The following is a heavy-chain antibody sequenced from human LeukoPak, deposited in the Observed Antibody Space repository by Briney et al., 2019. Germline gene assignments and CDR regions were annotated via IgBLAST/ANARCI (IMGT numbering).Heavy chain of an antibody. CDR3: ARVGKYSYGSRYYFDY. CDR2: IYYSGST. V-gene: IGHV4-59*01. J-gene: IGHJ4*02. CDR1: GGSISSYY. D-gene: IGHD5-18*01. Sequence: KTSETLSLACTVSGGSISSYYWSWIRQPPGKGLEWIAYIYYSGSTNYNPSLKSRVTISVDTSKNQFSLKLSSVTAADTAVYYCARVGKYSYGSRYYFDYWGQGTLVTVSS.